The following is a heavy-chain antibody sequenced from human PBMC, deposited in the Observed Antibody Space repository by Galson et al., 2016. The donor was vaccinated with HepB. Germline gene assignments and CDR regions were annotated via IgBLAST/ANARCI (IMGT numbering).Heavy chain of an antibody. D-gene: IGHD3-22*01. CDR1: GGSISGYY. Sequence: LSLTCNVSGGSISGYYWSWIRQPPGKGLDWIGYISNSGTTNYNPSLKRRVTISRDTSQNHFPLKMDSVTAADTAVYYCARGPLLYDDSGYHLVPLDDWGQGTLVTVSS. CDR3: ARGPLLYDDSGYHLVPLDD. J-gene: IGHJ4*02. CDR2: ISNSGTT. V-gene: IGHV4-59*01.